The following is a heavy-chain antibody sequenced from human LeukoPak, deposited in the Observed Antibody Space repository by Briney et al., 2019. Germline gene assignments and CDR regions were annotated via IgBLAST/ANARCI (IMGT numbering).Heavy chain of an antibody. CDR3: ARHEVRGNESWFDP. V-gene: IGHV4-59*08. CDR2: IYYSGST. CDR1: GGTISSYY. Sequence: PSETLSLTCTVSGGTISSYYWSWIRQPPGKGLEWIGYIYYSGSTNYNPSLKSRVTISVDTSKNQFSLKLSSVTAADTAVYYCARHEVRGNESWFDPWGQGTLVTVSS. D-gene: IGHD3-10*01. J-gene: IGHJ5*02.